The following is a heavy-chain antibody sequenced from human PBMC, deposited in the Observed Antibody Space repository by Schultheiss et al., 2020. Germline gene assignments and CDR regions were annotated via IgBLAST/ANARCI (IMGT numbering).Heavy chain of an antibody. CDR3: ARGRYSGYVGQGFDY. CDR2: ISWNSGSI. J-gene: IGHJ4*02. CDR1: GFTFSSYG. D-gene: IGHD5-12*01. Sequence: SLKISCAASGFTFSSYGMTWVRQAPGKGLEWVSGISWNSGSIGYADSVKGRFTISRDNAKNSLYLQMNSLRAEDTAVYYCARGRYSGYVGQGFDYWGQGTLVTVSS. V-gene: IGHV3-9*01.